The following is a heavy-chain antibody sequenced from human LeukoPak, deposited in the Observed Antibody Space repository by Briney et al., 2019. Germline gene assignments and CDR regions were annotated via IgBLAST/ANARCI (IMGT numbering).Heavy chain of an antibody. V-gene: IGHV3-21*01. CDR1: GFTFSSYS. D-gene: IGHD6-6*01. CDR2: ISSSSSYI. CDR3: AREPRSSSSSRWFDP. Sequence: GGSLRLSCAASGFTFSSYSMNWVRQAPGKGLEWVTSISSSSSYIYYADSVKGRFTISRDNAKNSLYLQMNSLRAEDTAVYYCAREPRSSSSSRWFDPWGQGTLVTVSS. J-gene: IGHJ5*02.